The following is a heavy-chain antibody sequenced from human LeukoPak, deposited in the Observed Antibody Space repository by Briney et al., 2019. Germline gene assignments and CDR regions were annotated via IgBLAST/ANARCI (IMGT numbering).Heavy chain of an antibody. J-gene: IGHJ6*03. CDR2: ISAHSGTT. CDR1: GYTFTHYD. Sequence: ASVRVSCKASGYTFTHYDISWVRQAPGQGLKWMGWISAHSGTTNFAQKFRGRLTMTTDTSTNTAYVELRSLRSDDTAAYYCATYCSRVSCYSPLYYMDVWGKGTTVTVSS. CDR3: ATYCSRVSCYSPLYYMDV. V-gene: IGHV1-18*01. D-gene: IGHD2-2*02.